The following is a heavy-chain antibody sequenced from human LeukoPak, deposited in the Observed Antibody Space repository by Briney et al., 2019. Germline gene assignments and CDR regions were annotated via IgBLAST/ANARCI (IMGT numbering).Heavy chain of an antibody. CDR3: ARSIGLTGGGVDV. V-gene: IGHV3-11*01. CDR2: ITNGGSTI. J-gene: IGHJ6*02. CDR1: GFTFSDYN. Sequence: GGSLRLSCAASGFTFSDYNMNWVRQAPGKGLEWVSYITNGGSTIHHADSVKGRFTISRDNAKKTLYLQMNSLRAEDTAVFYCARSIGLTGGGVDVWGQGTTVTVSS. D-gene: IGHD3-9*01.